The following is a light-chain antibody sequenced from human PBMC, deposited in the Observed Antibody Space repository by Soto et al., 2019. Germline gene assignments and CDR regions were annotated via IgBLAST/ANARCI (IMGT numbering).Light chain of an antibody. V-gene: IGLV1-40*01. Sequence: QSVLTQPPSLSGAPGQRVTISCTGSSSNIGAGYDVHWYQQLPGTAPKLLIYGNSNRPSGVPDRFSGSKSGTSASLAITGLHAEDEADYYCQSYDSSLSGSEVFGGGTKLTVL. CDR3: QSYDSSLSGSEV. CDR2: GNS. J-gene: IGLJ2*01. CDR1: SSNIGAGYD.